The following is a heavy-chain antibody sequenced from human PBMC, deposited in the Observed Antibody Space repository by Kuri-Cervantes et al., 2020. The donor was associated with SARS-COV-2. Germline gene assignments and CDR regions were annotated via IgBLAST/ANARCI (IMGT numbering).Heavy chain of an antibody. Sequence: ASVKVSCKAPETTFPNYDINWVRQATGQGLERMGMVKTNSGNTLYAQMFQGRVTMTRDTSISTVYMELSALKSEDTAVYYCYCAPKEGFDSWGQGTPVIVSS. CDR2: VKTNSGNT. D-gene: IGHD2-21*01. J-gene: IGHJ4*02. V-gene: IGHV1-8*01. CDR3: YCAPKEGFDS. CDR1: ETTFPNYD.